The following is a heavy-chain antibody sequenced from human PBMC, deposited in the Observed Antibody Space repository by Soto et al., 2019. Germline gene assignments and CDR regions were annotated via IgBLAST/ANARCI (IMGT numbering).Heavy chain of an antibody. CDR1: GGSISSSSYY. V-gene: IGHV4-39*01. Sequence: SDPLSLTCTVSGGSISSSSYYWGWIRQPPGKGLEWIGSIYYSGSTYYNPSLKSRATISVDTSKNQFSLKLSSVTAADTAVYYCASSSGWLSYYYYGMDVWGQGTTVTVSS. J-gene: IGHJ6*02. D-gene: IGHD6-19*01. CDR3: ASSSGWLSYYYYGMDV. CDR2: IYYSGST.